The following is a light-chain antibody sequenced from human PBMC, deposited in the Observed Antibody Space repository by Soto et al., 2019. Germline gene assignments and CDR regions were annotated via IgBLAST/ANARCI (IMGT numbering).Light chain of an antibody. J-gene: IGKJ4*01. CDR2: AAS. CDR3: QQSYSTPLT. Sequence: DIQMTQSPSSLSASVGDRVTITCRASXSXXNALSWYQQKPGKAPNLLIYAASSLQSGVPSRFSGSGSGTDFTLTISSLHPEDFATYSCQQSYSTPLTFGGGTKVEIK. V-gene: IGKV1-39*01. CDR1: XSXXNA.